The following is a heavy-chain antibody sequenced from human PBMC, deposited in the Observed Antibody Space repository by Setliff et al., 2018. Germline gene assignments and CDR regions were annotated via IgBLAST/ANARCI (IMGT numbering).Heavy chain of an antibody. CDR2: IYTSWST. CDR1: GGSVGSDFSY. J-gene: IGHJ6*03. D-gene: IGHD3-3*01. V-gene: IGHV4-61*09. Sequence: SLTCTVSGGSVGSDFSYWTWIRQPAGKGLEWIGQIYTSWSTNYNPSLQSRVTISLDASKNQFSLRLTSVTAADTAVYYCARVTGFFYVDAWGKGTTVTVSS. CDR3: ARVTGFFYVDA.